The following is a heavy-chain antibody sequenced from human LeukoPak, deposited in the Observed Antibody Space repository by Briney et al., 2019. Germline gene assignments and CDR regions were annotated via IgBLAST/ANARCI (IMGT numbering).Heavy chain of an antibody. V-gene: IGHV1-18*01. Sequence: GASVKVSCKASGYTFTSYGISWVRQAPGQGLEWMGWISAYNGNTNYAQKLQGRVTMTTDTSTSTAYMELRSLRSEDTAVYYCARDGDPYGSGSFEGWGQGTLVTVSS. CDR1: GYTFTSYG. CDR3: ARDGDPYGSGSFEG. J-gene: IGHJ4*02. CDR2: ISAYNGNT. D-gene: IGHD1-26*01.